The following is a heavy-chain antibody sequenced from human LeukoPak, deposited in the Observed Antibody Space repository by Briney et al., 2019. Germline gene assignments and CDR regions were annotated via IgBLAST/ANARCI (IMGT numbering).Heavy chain of an antibody. Sequence: ASVKVSYLASGYTFAAYYMHWVRQAPGQGLECMGWINPNSGGTNYAQKFQGRVTMTRDTSITTAYMELSGLRSDDTAVYYCARLGAGGMWGDLWSQGTLVSVSS. CDR3: ARLGAGGMWGDL. D-gene: IGHD2-15*01. V-gene: IGHV1-2*02. CDR2: INPNSGGT. CDR1: GYTFAAYY. J-gene: IGHJ4*02.